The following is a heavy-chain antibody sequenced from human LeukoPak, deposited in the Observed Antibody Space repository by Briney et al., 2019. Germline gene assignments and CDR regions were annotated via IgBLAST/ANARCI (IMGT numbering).Heavy chain of an antibody. CDR2: IYSGGTT. D-gene: IGHD1-26*01. Sequence: SETLSLTCTVSGGSISSYYWSWIRQPPGKGLEWIGYIYSGGTTSFNPSLESRVTISVDTSNNQFSLKLNSVTAADTAVYFCARHGSKLVGPSTIYFDKWGQGILVTVSS. J-gene: IGHJ4*02. V-gene: IGHV4-4*09. CDR3: ARHGSKLVGPSTIYFDK. CDR1: GGSISSYY.